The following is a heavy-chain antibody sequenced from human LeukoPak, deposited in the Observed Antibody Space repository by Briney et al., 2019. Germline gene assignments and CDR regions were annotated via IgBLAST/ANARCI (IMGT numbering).Heavy chain of an antibody. Sequence: SETLSLTCAVYGGSFSGYYWSWIRQPPGKGLEWIGEINHSGSTNYNPSLKSRVTISVDTPKNQFSLKLSSVTAADTAVYYCARDGGAARRDRRFDYWGQGTLVTVSS. J-gene: IGHJ4*02. CDR3: ARDGGAARRDRRFDY. V-gene: IGHV4-34*01. CDR2: INHSGST. D-gene: IGHD6-6*01. CDR1: GGSFSGYY.